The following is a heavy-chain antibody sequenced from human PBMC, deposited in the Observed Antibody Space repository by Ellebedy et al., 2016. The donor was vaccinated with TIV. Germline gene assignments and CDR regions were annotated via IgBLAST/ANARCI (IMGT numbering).Heavy chain of an antibody. Sequence: GESLKISCAASGFPFSAYAMTWVRQSPGKGLEWVAIMSGSGDRAYYAASVKGRFTISRDNSKKTLYLELKSLRGEDTAMYYCAKTLRGHSSSAFDFWGQGTLVTVSS. J-gene: IGHJ4*02. CDR1: GFPFSAYA. CDR2: MSGSGDRA. CDR3: AKTLRGHSSSAFDF. V-gene: IGHV3-23*01. D-gene: IGHD5-18*01.